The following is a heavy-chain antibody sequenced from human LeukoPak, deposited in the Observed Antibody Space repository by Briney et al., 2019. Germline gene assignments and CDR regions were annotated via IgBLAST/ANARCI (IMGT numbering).Heavy chain of an antibody. CDR1: GFVFSSYS. V-gene: IGHV3-21*01. Sequence: GSLRLSCAASGFVFSSYSMNWVRQAPGKGLEWVSSISSSSGYIYYADSVKGRFTISRDNAKNSLYLQMNSLRAEDTAVYYCARGPYDILTGPDYWGQGTLVTVSS. D-gene: IGHD3-9*01. CDR3: ARGPYDILTGPDY. J-gene: IGHJ4*02. CDR2: ISSSSGYI.